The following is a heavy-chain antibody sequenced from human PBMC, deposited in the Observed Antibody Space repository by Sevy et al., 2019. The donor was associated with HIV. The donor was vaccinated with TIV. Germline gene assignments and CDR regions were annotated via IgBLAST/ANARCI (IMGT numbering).Heavy chain of an antibody. V-gene: IGHV3-30-3*01. CDR1: GFTFSSYA. CDR3: ARDLYSSGWYGGLRY. CDR2: ISYDGSNK. D-gene: IGHD6-19*01. J-gene: IGHJ4*02. Sequence: GGSLRLSCAASGFTFSSYAMHWVRQAPGKGLEWVVVISYDGSNKYYAHSVKGRFTISRDNSKNTLYLQMNSLRAEDTAVYYCARDLYSSGWYGGLRYWGQGTLVTVSS.